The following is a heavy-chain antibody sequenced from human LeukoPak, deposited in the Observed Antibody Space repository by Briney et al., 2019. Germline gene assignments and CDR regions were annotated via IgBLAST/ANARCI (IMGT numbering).Heavy chain of an antibody. J-gene: IGHJ5*02. D-gene: IGHD1-26*01. Sequence: SETLSLTCTVSGGSISSYYWSWIRQPPGKGLEWIGYIYYSGSTNYNPSLKSRVTISVDTSENQFSLKLSSVTAADTAVYYCARHVGVGATTSDAWFDPWGQGTLVTVSS. CDR1: GGSISSYY. CDR3: ARHVGVGATTSDAWFDP. CDR2: IYYSGST. V-gene: IGHV4-59*08.